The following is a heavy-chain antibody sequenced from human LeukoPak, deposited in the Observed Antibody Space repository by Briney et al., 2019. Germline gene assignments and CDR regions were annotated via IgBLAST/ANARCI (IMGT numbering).Heavy chain of an antibody. J-gene: IGHJ4*02. CDR2: ISSSSSYT. Sequence: GGSLRLSCAASGFTFSDYYMSWIRQAPGKGLEWVSYISSSSSYTNYADSVKGRFTISRDNAKNSLYLQMNSLRAEDTAMYYCARTYSGYVDYWGQGTLVTVSS. V-gene: IGHV3-11*03. D-gene: IGHD1-26*01. CDR3: ARTYSGYVDY. CDR1: GFTFSDYY.